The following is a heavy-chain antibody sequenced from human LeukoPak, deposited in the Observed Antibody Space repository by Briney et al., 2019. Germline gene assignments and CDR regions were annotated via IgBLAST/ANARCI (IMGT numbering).Heavy chain of an antibody. CDR1: GYTFTSYY. Sequence: ASVKVSCKASGYTFTSYYMHWVRQAPGQGLEWMGWINPNSGGTNYAQKFQGRVTMTRDTSISTAYMELSRLRSDDTAVYYCARGGVGATENWFDPWGQGTLVTVSS. CDR3: ARGGVGATENWFDP. D-gene: IGHD1-26*01. CDR2: INPNSGGT. V-gene: IGHV1-2*02. J-gene: IGHJ5*02.